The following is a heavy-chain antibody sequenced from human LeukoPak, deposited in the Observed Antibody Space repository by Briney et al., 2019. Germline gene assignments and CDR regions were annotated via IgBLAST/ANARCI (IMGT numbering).Heavy chain of an antibody. CDR3: AKDPRYSGYDYFDY. J-gene: IGHJ4*02. Sequence: GGSLRLSCAASGFTFDDYAMHWVRQAPGKGLEWVSGISWNSDSIGYADSVKGRFTISRDNSKNTLYLQMNSLRAEDTAVYYCAKDPRYSGYDYFDYWGQGTLVTVSS. CDR2: ISWNSDSI. D-gene: IGHD5-12*01. V-gene: IGHV3-9*01. CDR1: GFTFDDYA.